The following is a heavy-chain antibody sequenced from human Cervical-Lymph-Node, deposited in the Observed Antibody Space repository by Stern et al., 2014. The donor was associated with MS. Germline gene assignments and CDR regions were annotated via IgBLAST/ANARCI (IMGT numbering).Heavy chain of an antibody. D-gene: IGHD6-13*01. J-gene: IGHJ4*02. V-gene: IGHV3-48*02. CDR1: GFTFSSYS. CDR2: ISSSSSTI. Sequence: EVQLVESGGGLVQPGGSLRLSCAASGFTFSSYSMNWVRQAPGKGLEWVSYISSSSSTIYYADSVKGRFAISRDNAKNSLYLQMNSLRDEDTAVYYCARDNPTIAAAGTFDYWGQGTLVTVSS. CDR3: ARDNPTIAAAGTFDY.